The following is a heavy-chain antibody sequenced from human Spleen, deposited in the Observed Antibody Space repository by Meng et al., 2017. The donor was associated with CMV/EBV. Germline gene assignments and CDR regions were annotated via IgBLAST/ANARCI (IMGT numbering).Heavy chain of an antibody. CDR1: FTFSDYY. V-gene: IGHV3-11*04. CDR3: ARGVNYYNSSGYPPFDY. D-gene: IGHD3-22*01. J-gene: IGHJ4*02. CDR2: ISGGGVTI. Sequence: FTFSDYYMTWIRQAPGKGLEWISDISGGGVTIFYADSVKGRFTISRDSARKSLYLQMNSLRPDDTAVYYCARGVNYYNSSGYPPFDYWGQGTLVTVSS.